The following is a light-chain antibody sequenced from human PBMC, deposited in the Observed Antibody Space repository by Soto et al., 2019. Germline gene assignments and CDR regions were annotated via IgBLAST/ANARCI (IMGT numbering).Light chain of an antibody. CDR1: SSDVGSYNL. CDR2: AVS. Sequence: QSALTQPASVSGSPGQSITISCTGTSSDVGSYNLVSWYQQHPGKAPKLMIYAVSNRPSGVSNRFSGSKSGNTASLTISGLQADDEADYYCSSYTSSSTLLFGGGTKLTVL. J-gene: IGLJ2*01. V-gene: IGLV2-14*02. CDR3: SSYTSSSTLL.